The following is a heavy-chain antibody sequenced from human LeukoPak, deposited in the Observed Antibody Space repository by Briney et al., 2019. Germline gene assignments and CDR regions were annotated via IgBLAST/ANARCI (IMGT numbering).Heavy chain of an antibody. CDR3: ASLIREGFTMVRGVILGAFDI. J-gene: IGHJ3*02. V-gene: IGHV3-21*01. CDR2: ISSSSSYI. D-gene: IGHD3-10*01. CDR1: GFTFSSYS. Sequence: GGSLRLSCAASGFTFSSYSMNWVRQAPGKGLEWVSSISSSSSYIYYADSVKGRFTISRDNAKNSLYLQMNSLRAEDTAVYYCASLIREGFTMVRGVILGAFDIWGQGTMVTVSS.